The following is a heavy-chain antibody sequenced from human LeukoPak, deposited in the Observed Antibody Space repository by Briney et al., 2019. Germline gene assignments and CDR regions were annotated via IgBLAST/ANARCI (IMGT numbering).Heavy chain of an antibody. CDR3: AREVAAAGTAFDY. J-gene: IGHJ4*02. CDR2: IYSGGST. D-gene: IGHD6-13*01. CDR1: GFTVSSNY. V-gene: IGHV3-66*02. Sequence: PGGSLRLXCAASGFTVSSNYMSWVRRAPGKGLEWVSVIYSGGSTYYADSVKGRFTISRDNSKNTLYLQMNSLRAEDTAVYYCAREVAAAGTAFDYWGQGTLVTVSS.